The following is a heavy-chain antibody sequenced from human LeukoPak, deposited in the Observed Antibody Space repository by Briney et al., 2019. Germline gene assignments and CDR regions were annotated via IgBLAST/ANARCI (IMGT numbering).Heavy chain of an antibody. D-gene: IGHD6-13*01. V-gene: IGHV1-18*01. CDR2: ISTSNGNT. CDR1: GYTFTTYT. Sequence: ASVKVSCKASGYTFTTYTISWVRQAPRQGLEWMRWISTSNGNTNCAQKLQGRVTMTTDTSTSTAYMELRSLRSDDTAVYYCAREEGAPIAAANIWGLGTMVTVSS. J-gene: IGHJ3*02. CDR3: AREEGAPIAAANI.